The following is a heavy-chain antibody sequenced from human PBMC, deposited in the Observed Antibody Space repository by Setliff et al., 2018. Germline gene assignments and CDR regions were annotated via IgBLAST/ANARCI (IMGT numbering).Heavy chain of an antibody. D-gene: IGHD6-19*01. J-gene: IGHJ4*02. CDR2: LSYNGNA. Sequence: SETLSLTCTVSGGSISSYYWGWIRQPPGKGLEWIGTLSYNGNAYYTPSLKSRVTISIDTSKNQFSLKLSSVTAADTAVYYCASNPFNSGPPYYFDYWGQGTLVTVSS. CDR3: ASNPFNSGPPYYFDY. V-gene: IGHV4-39*01. CDR1: GGSISSYY.